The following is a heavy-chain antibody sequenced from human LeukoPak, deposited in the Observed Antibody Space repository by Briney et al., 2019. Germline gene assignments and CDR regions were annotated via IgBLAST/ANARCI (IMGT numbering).Heavy chain of an antibody. CDR3: ARGGASSIPFDP. J-gene: IGHJ5*02. CDR1: GGFVSSGSYY. D-gene: IGHD2-2*01. Sequence: SETLSLTCTVSGGFVSSGSYYWSWIRQPPGKGLEWIGFIHNSGSTKYNPSLMSRVTISVDTSKNQFSLKLSSVTAAETAVYYCARGGASSIPFDPWGQGTLVTVSS. CDR2: IHNSGST. V-gene: IGHV4-61*01.